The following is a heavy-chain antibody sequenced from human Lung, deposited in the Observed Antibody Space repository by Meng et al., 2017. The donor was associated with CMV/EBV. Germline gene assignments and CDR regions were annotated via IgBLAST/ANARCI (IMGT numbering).Heavy chain of an antibody. Sequence: GESLKISCVASGFTGSANYMSWVRQAPGKGLEWVSVINSGGWTYYADSVKGRFTISRDNSKNTVYLQLNSLRAEDTAMYYCATRRSGGSVPGWAWGMDVWGQGNXVXVSS. V-gene: IGHV3-53*01. D-gene: IGHD2-2*01. J-gene: IGHJ6*02. CDR1: GFTGSANY. CDR2: INSGGWT. CDR3: ATRRSGGSVPGWAWGMDV.